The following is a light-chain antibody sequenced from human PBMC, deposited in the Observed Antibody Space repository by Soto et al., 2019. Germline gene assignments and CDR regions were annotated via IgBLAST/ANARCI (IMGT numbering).Light chain of an antibody. Sequence: EIVITKSPATLYVSPGERATLSCRASQSVSSNLAWYQQNPGQAPRLLIYGASTRATGIPARFSGSGSGTEFTLTISSLQSEDFTVYYCQQDNNWPQTFGQVTKVDI. J-gene: IGKJ1*01. CDR1: QSVSSN. CDR3: QQDNNWPQT. V-gene: IGKV3-15*01. CDR2: GAS.